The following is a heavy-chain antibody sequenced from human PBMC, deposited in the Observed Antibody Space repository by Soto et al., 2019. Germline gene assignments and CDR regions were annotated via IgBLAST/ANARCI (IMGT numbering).Heavy chain of an antibody. CDR1: GYSFTSYW. D-gene: IGHD2-15*01. J-gene: IGHJ6*02. CDR3: ARRYCSGGSCYSGMLYYYYGMDV. CDR2: IYPGDSDT. V-gene: IGHV5-51*01. Sequence: PGESLKISCKGSGYSFTSYWIGGVRQIPGKDLEWMGIIYPGDSDTRYSPSFQGQVTISADKSISTAYLQWSSLKASDTAMYYCARRYCSGGSCYSGMLYYYYGMDVWGQGTKVNVSS.